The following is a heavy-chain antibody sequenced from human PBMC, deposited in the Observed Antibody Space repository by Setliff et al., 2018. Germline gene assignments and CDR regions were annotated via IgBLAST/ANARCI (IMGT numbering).Heavy chain of an antibody. CDR3: ARDEGNDILTGYYPH. CDR2: IIPIFGTA. Sequence: GASVKVSCKASGGTFNSYAISWLRQAPGQGLEWLGVIIPIFGTANYAQKFQGRVTITTDESTSTASMELSSLRSEDTAVYDCARDEGNDILTGYYPHWGQGTLVTVSS. V-gene: IGHV1-69*05. J-gene: IGHJ4*02. CDR1: GGTFNSYA. D-gene: IGHD3-9*01.